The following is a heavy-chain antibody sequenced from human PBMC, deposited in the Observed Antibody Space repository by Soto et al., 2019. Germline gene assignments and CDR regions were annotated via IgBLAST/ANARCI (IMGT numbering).Heavy chain of an antibody. Sequence: GGSLRLSCAASGFTFSDYYMSWIRQAPGKGLEWVSYISRSGSTIYYADSVKGRFTISRDNAKNSLYLQMNSLRAEDTAVYHYARAEYSNYPGTIDYWGQGTLVTVSS. V-gene: IGHV3-11*01. CDR1: GFTFSDYY. D-gene: IGHD4-4*01. J-gene: IGHJ4*02. CDR3: ARAEYSNYPGTIDY. CDR2: ISRSGSTI.